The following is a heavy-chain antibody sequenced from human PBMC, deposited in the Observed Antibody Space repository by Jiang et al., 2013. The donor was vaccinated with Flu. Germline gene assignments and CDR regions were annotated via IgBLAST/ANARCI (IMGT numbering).Heavy chain of an antibody. CDR3: AIAGSLYSGMDV. CDR2: GDSDT. D-gene: IGHD1-26*01. V-gene: IGHV5-51*01. J-gene: IGHJ6*02. Sequence: GDSDTKYSPSFQGQVTISVDKSIRTAFLQWRSLKASDTAIYYCAIAGSLYSGMDVWGQGTTVTVSS.